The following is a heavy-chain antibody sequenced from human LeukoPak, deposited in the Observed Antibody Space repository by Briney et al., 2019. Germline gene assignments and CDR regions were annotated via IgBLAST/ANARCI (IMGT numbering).Heavy chain of an antibody. CDR2: INPNSGGT. CDR3: ARASYYYDSSLDY. Sequence: ASVKVSCKASGYTFTGYYMHWVRQAPGQGLEWMGWINPNSGGTNCAQKFQGRVTMTRDTSISAAYMELSRLRSDDTAVYYCARASYYYDSSLDYWGQGTLVTVSS. J-gene: IGHJ4*02. V-gene: IGHV1-2*02. D-gene: IGHD3-22*01. CDR1: GYTFTGYY.